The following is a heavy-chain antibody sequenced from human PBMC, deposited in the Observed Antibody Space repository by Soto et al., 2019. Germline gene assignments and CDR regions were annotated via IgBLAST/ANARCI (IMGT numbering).Heavy chain of an antibody. D-gene: IGHD7-27*01. CDR1: GGSINNHY. CDR2: IYYTGST. Sequence: QVHLQESGPGLVKPSETLSLTCTVSGGSINNHYWSWIRQPPEKGLEWIGYIYYTGSTNYNPPLKSRVTISVDTSKNQFALNLTSLTAADTAIYYCARANWYSEYWGQGTLVTVSS. V-gene: IGHV4-59*11. J-gene: IGHJ4*02. CDR3: ARANWYSEY.